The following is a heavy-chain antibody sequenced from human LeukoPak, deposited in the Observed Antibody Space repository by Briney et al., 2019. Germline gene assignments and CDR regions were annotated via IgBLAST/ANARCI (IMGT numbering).Heavy chain of an antibody. V-gene: IGHV1-46*01. CDR3: ARDPLGGTAMVPRGSRMDV. D-gene: IGHD5-18*01. CDR1: GYTFTSYY. J-gene: IGHJ6*02. Sequence: ASVKVSCKASGYTFTSYYMHWVRQAPGQGLEWMGIINPSGGSTSYAQKFQGRVTMTRDTSTSTVYMELSSLRSEDTAVYYCARDPLGGTAMVPRGSRMDVWGQGTTVTVSS. CDR2: INPSGGST.